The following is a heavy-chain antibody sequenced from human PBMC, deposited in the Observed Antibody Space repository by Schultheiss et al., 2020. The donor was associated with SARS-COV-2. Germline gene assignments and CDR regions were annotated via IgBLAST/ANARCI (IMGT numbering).Heavy chain of an antibody. CDR3: ARGTAGATHYYYGMDV. D-gene: IGHD1-26*01. Sequence: SETLSLTCAVYGGSFSGYYWSWIRQPPGKGLEWIGEINHSGSTNYNPSLKSRVTISVDTSKNQFSLKLSSVTAADTAVYYCARGTAGATHYYYGMDVWGQGTTVTVSS. V-gene: IGHV4-34*01. CDR2: INHSGST. J-gene: IGHJ6*02. CDR1: GGSFSGYY.